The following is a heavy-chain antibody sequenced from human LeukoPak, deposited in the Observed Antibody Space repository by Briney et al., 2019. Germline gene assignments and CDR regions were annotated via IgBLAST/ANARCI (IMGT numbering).Heavy chain of an antibody. CDR3: AKHPRGSVVTAIRFDY. CDR2: ISGSGGST. V-gene: IGHV3-23*01. D-gene: IGHD2-21*02. CDR1: GFTFSSYA. Sequence: GGSLRLSCAASGFTFSSYAMSWVRQAPGKGLEWVSAISGSGGSTYYADSVKGRFTISRDNSKNTLYLQMNSLRAEDTAVYYCAKHPRGSVVTAIRFDYWGQGTLVAVSS. J-gene: IGHJ4*02.